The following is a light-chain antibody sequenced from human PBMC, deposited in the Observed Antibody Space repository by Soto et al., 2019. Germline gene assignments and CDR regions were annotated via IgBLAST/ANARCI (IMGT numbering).Light chain of an antibody. CDR2: DVS. Sequence: QSVLTQPASVSGSPGQSITISCTGTSSDVGLYNYVSWYRHLPGKAPELIIYDVSNRPSGVSNRFSGSKSANTASLTISGLQAEDEADYYCNSYTCSGTYVFGTGTKLTVL. CDR3: NSYTCSGTYV. J-gene: IGLJ1*01. V-gene: IGLV2-14*03. CDR1: SSDVGLYNY.